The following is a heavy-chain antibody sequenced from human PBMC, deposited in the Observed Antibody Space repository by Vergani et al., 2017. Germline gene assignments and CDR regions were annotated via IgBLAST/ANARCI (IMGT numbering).Heavy chain of an antibody. CDR1: GFTFGDYA. CDR3: TSDDRDCRGNCHSETIDY. CDR2: IRTKAFGETT. D-gene: IGHD2-21*02. J-gene: IGHJ4*02. V-gene: IGHV3-49*04. Sequence: EVQLLESGGGLVQPGRSLRLSCEASGFTFGDYAVTWVRQAPGKGLEYIGFIRTKAFGETTDYAASVKGRFFISRDDSKSIAYLHLNRLKTEDTAVYYCTSDDRDCRGNCHSETIDYWGQGTLVTVSS.